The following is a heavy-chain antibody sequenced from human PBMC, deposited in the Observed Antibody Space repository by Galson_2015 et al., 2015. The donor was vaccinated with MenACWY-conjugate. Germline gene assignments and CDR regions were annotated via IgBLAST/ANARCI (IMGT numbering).Heavy chain of an antibody. D-gene: IGHD4-17*01. V-gene: IGHV3-7*03. CDR1: GFSFSGSW. CDR3: ARGPRYGAFDI. CDR2: IKQDASEK. J-gene: IGHJ3*02. Sequence: SLRLSCAASGFSFSGSWMSWVRQAPGKGLEWVANIKQDASEKYCVDSVKGRFAISRDNAKTSLYLQMNSLGAEDTAVYYCARGPRYGAFDIWGQGTMVTVSS.